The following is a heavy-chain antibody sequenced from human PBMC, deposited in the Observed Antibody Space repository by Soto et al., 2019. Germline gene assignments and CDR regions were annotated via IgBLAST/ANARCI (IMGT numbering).Heavy chain of an antibody. CDR1: GIVFSDY. CDR3: ARLPFPWGWFDP. V-gene: IGHV3-11*01. J-gene: IGHJ5*02. CDR2: ISGSGRTI. Sequence: QVQLVESGGGSVKPGGSLRLSCAASGIVFSDYMSWVRQAPGKGLEWLSYISGSGRTIYSADSVKGRFTISRDNATNSLYLQMNNVRTEDTAVYYCARLPFPWGWFDPWGQGTLVTVSS. D-gene: IGHD3-16*01.